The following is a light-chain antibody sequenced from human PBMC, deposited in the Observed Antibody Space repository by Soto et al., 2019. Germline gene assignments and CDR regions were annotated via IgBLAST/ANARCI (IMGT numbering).Light chain of an antibody. CDR3: QQTYSSPHT. Sequence: DIQMTQSPSSLSASVGDTVTITCRASQSISDYLNWYQHKPAKAPKLLIYAASNLESGVPPRFSGSGSGTDFTLTISSLQPEDFATYYCQQTYSSPHTFGQGTRLEIK. CDR2: AAS. V-gene: IGKV1-39*01. CDR1: QSISDY. J-gene: IGKJ5*01.